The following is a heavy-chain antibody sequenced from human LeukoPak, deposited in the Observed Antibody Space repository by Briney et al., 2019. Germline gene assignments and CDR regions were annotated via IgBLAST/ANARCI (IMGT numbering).Heavy chain of an antibody. V-gene: IGHV3-23*01. CDR2: ISGSGGST. D-gene: IGHD5-12*01. Sequence: GGSLRLSCAASGFTFSSYAMSWVRQAPGKGLEWVSGISGSGGSTYSADSVKGRFTISRDNSKNTLYLQMHSLRAEDTAVYYCAKRSGSGYRFDPWGQGTLVTVSS. J-gene: IGHJ5*02. CDR1: GFTFSSYA. CDR3: AKRSGSGYRFDP.